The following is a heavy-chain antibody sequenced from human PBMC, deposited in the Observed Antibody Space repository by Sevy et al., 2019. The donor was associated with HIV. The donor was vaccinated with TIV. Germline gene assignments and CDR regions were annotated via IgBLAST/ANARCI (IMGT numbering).Heavy chain of an antibody. D-gene: IGHD3-22*01. Sequence: ASVKVSCKVSGYTFSELSMHWVRQTPEGLEWMGGFDPEDDKNIYAQKFQGRVIMTEDTSTDTAYMELWSLRSEDTAVYYCATDLPDCSETSGGLAYWGQGTLVTVSS. J-gene: IGHJ4*02. CDR1: GYTFSELS. V-gene: IGHV1-24*01. CDR2: FDPEDDKN. CDR3: ATDLPDCSETSGGLAY.